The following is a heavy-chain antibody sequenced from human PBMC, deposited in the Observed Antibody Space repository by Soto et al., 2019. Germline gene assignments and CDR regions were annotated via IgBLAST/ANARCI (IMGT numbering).Heavy chain of an antibody. Sequence: EVQLVESGGGLVQPGRSLTLSCAASGFTVDDYAIHWVRQAPGKGLEWVSGITGNSGSIGYADSVKGRFTISRDNAKNSLYRQLNSLRAEDPALYYCAKDQTRITIFGVVTPGPLCWGQGTLVTFSS. V-gene: IGHV3-9*01. J-gene: IGHJ4*02. CDR1: GFTVDDYA. CDR3: AKDQTRITIFGVVTPGPLC. D-gene: IGHD3-3*01. CDR2: ITGNSGSI.